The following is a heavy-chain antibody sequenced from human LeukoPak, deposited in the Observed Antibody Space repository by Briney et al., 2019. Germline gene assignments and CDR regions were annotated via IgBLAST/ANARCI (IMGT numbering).Heavy chain of an antibody. J-gene: IGHJ6*02. D-gene: IGHD2-2*01. CDR1: GGSFSGYY. V-gene: IGHV4-34*01. CDR3: ARVRVDYYYTMDV. Sequence: SESLSLTCAVYGGSFSGYYWRWIRQPPGKGLEWIGEINHSGGTNYNPSLKSRVTISLDTSKNQFSLQLSSVTAADTAVYYCARVRVDYYYTMDVWGQGTTVTVSS. CDR2: INHSGGT.